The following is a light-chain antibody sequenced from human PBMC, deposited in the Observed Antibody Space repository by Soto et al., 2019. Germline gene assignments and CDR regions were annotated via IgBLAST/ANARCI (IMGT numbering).Light chain of an antibody. Sequence: DLHMTQSPSSVSASEGDRVTITCRASQGIDNRVAWYQQKPGKSPKLLIYSTSRLQTGVPSRFAGGGSGTDFTLTISSLQAEDFATYYCQQANSFPWTFGQGTKVEIK. CDR3: QQANSFPWT. CDR2: STS. J-gene: IGKJ1*01. CDR1: QGIDNR. V-gene: IGKV1-12*01.